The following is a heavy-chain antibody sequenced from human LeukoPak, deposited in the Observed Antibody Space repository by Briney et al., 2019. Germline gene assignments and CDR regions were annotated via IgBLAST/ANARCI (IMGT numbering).Heavy chain of an antibody. V-gene: IGHV3-7*03. Sequence: GGSLRLSCAASGFTVSSNYMSWVRQAPGKGLEGVANMNQDGSDKYYVDSVKGRFTISRDNAKDSLYLQMNSLRAEDTALYYCAKDSYSGSSSWYEGYFQHWGQGTLVTVSS. CDR2: MNQDGSDK. CDR3: AKDSYSGSSSWYEGYFQH. J-gene: IGHJ1*01. D-gene: IGHD6-13*01. CDR1: GFTVSSNY.